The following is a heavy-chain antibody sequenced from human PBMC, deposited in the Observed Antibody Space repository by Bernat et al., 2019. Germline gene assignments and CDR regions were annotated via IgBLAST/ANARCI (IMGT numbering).Heavy chain of an antibody. CDR3: GKDSYHHRSGYLGNCDI. V-gene: IGHV3-30*18. Sequence: GFTFSSYGMHWVRQAPGKGLEWVAVLSYDGIEIYYTDSVKGRFTISRDNSKNPLYLQLNSLRAEDTALYYCGKDSYHHRSGYLGNCDIWG. D-gene: IGHD3-22*01. J-gene: IGHJ3*02. CDR2: LSYDGIEI. CDR1: GFTFSSYG.